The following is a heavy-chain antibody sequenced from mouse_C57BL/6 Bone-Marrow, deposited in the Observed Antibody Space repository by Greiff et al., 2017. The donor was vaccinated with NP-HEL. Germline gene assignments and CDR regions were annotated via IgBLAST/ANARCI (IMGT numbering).Heavy chain of an antibody. CDR2: ISYSGST. CDR3: ARGDLNDGYLWYFDV. V-gene: IGHV3-8*01. Sequence: VQLKESGPGLAKPSQTLSLTCSVTGYSITSDYWNWIRKFPGNKLEYMGYISYSGSTYYNPSLKSRISITRDTSKNQYYLQLNSVTTEDTATYYGARGDLNDGYLWYFDVWGTGTTVTVSS. CDR1: GYSITSDY. D-gene: IGHD2-3*01. J-gene: IGHJ1*03.